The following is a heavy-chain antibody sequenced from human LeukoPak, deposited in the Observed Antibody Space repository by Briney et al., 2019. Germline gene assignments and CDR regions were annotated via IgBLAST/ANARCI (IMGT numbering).Heavy chain of an antibody. J-gene: IGHJ3*02. V-gene: IGHV1-18*01. Sequence: ASVKVSCKASGYTFTSYGISWVRQAPGHGLEWMGWISAYNGNTNYAQKLQGRVTMTTDTSTSTAYMELRSLRSDDTAVYYCARDLGDGYNPGAAFDIWGQGTMVTVSS. D-gene: IGHD5-24*01. CDR1: GYTFTSYG. CDR2: ISAYNGNT. CDR3: ARDLGDGYNPGAAFDI.